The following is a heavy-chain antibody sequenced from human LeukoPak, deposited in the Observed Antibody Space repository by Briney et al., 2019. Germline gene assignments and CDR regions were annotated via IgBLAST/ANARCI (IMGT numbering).Heavy chain of an antibody. CDR3: ARMSSVRGALEGY. CDR1: GFTFSSYA. CDR2: ISGSGGST. D-gene: IGHD3-10*01. Sequence: PGGSLRLSCAAPGFTFSSYAMSWVRQAPGKGLEWVSAISGSGGSTYYADSVKGRFTISRDNAKNSLYLQMNSLRAGDTAVYYCARMSSVRGALEGYWGQGTLVTVSS. V-gene: IGHV3-23*01. J-gene: IGHJ4*02.